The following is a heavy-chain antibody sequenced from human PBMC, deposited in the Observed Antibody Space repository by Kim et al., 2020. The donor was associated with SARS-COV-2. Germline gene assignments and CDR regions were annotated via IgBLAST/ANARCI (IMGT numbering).Heavy chain of an antibody. D-gene: IGHD2-2*01. Sequence: SETLSLTCTVSGGSISSSDYYWGWIRQPPGKGLEWIGSIYYSGSTNYSPSLKSRVTISVDTSNNQSFLKLISVTAADTAVYYCARHRGRCGGTICYAGVYYFYYWGQGILVTVSS. CDR3: ARHRGRCGGTICYAGVYYFYY. J-gene: IGHJ4*02. CDR2: IYYSGST. V-gene: IGHV4-39*01. CDR1: GGSISSSDYY.